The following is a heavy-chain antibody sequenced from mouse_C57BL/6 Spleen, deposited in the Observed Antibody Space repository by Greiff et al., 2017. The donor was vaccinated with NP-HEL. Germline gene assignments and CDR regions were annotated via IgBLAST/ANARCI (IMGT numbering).Heavy chain of an antibody. Sequence: EVQGVESGGGLVKPGGSLKLSCAASGFTFSDYGMHWVRQAPEKGLEWVAYISSGSSTIYYADTVTGRFTISRDNAKNTLFLQMTSLRSEDTAMYYCARSDAWFAYWGQGTLVTVAA. CDR3: ARSDAWFAY. CDR2: ISSGSSTI. CDR1: GFTFSDYG. V-gene: IGHV5-17*01. J-gene: IGHJ3*01.